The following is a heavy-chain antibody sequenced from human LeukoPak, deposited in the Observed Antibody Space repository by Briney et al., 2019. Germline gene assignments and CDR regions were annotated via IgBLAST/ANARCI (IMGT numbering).Heavy chain of an antibody. Sequence: GGSLRLSCAASGFTFSKYWMSWVRQAPGKGLEYVSAISPNGGSTYYADSVKGRFTISRDNSKNTLYLQMSSLRVEDTAVYYCVPKGNEGYWGQGTLVTVSS. D-gene: IGHD1-1*01. CDR1: GFTFSKYW. J-gene: IGHJ4*02. V-gene: IGHV3-64D*06. CDR3: VPKGNEGY. CDR2: ISPNGGST.